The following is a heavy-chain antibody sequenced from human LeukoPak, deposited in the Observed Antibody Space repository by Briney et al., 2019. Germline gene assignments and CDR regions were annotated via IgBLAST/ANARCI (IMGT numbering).Heavy chain of an antibody. Sequence: PGGSLRLSCAASGYTFSSYSMNWVRQAPRKGLEWVSSISSSSSYIYYADSVKGRFTISRDNAKNSLYLQMNSLRAEDTAVYYCARGGTLYSSSWFDYWGQGTLVTVSS. CDR1: GYTFSSYS. CDR2: ISSSSSYI. J-gene: IGHJ4*02. CDR3: ARGGTLYSSSWFDY. D-gene: IGHD6-13*01. V-gene: IGHV3-21*01.